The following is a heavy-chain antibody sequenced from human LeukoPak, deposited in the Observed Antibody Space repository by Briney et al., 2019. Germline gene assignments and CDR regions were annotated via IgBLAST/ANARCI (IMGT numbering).Heavy chain of an antibody. CDR1: GGTFSSYA. CDR2: IIPIFGTA. Sequence: SVKVSCKASGGTFSSYAISWVRQSPRQGREWMGGIIPIFGTANYAQKFQGRVTITADESTSTAYMELSSLRSEDTAVYYCARGRIPYPDCSSTSCYDAFDIWGQGTMVTVSS. D-gene: IGHD2-2*01. CDR3: ARGRIPYPDCSSTSCYDAFDI. J-gene: IGHJ3*02. V-gene: IGHV1-69*13.